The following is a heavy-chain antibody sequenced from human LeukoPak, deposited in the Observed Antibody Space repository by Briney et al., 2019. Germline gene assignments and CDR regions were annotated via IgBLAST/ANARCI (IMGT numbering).Heavy chain of an antibody. D-gene: IGHD5-18*01. CDR2: ISISGSHL. CDR1: GFTFNFYS. V-gene: IGHV3-21*01. CDR3: ARHDAFSYGELAGRQYYYYMDV. J-gene: IGHJ6*03. Sequence: GGSLRLSCEASGFTFNFYSMDWVGQAPGKGLEWVSSISISGSHLHYADSVKGRFTISRDNAKDSLFLQMNSLRAEDTAVYYCARHDAFSYGELAGRQYYYYMDVWGKGTTVTVS.